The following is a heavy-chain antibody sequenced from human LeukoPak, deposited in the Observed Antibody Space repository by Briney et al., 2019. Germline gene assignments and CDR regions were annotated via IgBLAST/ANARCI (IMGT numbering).Heavy chain of an antibody. CDR3: ARGVAVAGTMGDAFDI. D-gene: IGHD6-19*01. Sequence: GGSLRLSCAASGFTFSSYSMNWVRQAPGKGLEWVSSISSSSSYIYYADSVKGRFTISRDNAKNSLYLQMNSLRAEDTAVYYCARGVAVAGTMGDAFDIWGQGTMVTVSS. CDR1: GFTFSSYS. CDR2: ISSSSSYI. J-gene: IGHJ3*02. V-gene: IGHV3-21*04.